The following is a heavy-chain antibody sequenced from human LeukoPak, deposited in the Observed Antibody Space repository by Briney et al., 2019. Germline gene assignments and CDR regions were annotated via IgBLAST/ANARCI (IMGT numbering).Heavy chain of an antibody. J-gene: IGHJ5*02. D-gene: IGHD6-13*01. Sequence: EASVTVSCTASGYTFTSHYMHWVRQAPGQGLEWVGYINPNGGGTTYAQKFQGRVTMTRDTPTSTVYMELSSLRSEDTAVYYCARDSGYSSSWYATWGQGTLVTVSS. V-gene: IGHV1-46*01. CDR3: ARDSGYSSSWYAT. CDR2: INPNGGGT. CDR1: GYTFTSHY.